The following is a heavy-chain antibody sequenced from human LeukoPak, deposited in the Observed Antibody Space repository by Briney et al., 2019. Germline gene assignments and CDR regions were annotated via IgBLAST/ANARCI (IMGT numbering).Heavy chain of an antibody. Sequence: PGGSLRLSCAVSGFTFSSYWMRWVRQAPGKGLEWVANIKQDGSEKYYVDSVKGRFTISRDNAKNSLYLQMNSLRAEDTAVYYCAGELRYYDFWSGFQDFDYWGQGTLVTVSS. J-gene: IGHJ4*02. CDR2: IKQDGSEK. CDR1: GFTFSSYW. D-gene: IGHD3-3*01. V-gene: IGHV3-7*01. CDR3: AGELRYYDFWSGFQDFDY.